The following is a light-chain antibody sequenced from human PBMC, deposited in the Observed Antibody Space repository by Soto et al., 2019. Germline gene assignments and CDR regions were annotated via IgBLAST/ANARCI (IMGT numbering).Light chain of an antibody. J-gene: IGLJ1*01. CDR3: CSYGGSSALPYV. CDR2: EVT. V-gene: IGLV2-23*02. Sequence: QSVLAHPASLSGSPEQSVTISCTGTSSDVGTYNLVSWYQQHPGKAPKLIIYEVTERPSGVSNRFSGSKFGNTASLTISGLLPEDEADYYCCSYGGSSALPYVFGTGTKVTVL. CDR1: SSDVGTYNL.